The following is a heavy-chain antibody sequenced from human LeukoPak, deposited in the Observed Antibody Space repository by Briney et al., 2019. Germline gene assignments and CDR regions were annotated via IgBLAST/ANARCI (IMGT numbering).Heavy chain of an antibody. CDR2: IYHSGST. Sequence: SETLSLTCAVSGYSISSGYYWGWIRQPPGKGLEWIGSIYHSGSTYYNPSLKSRVTISVDTSKNQFSLKLSSVTAADTAVYYCARDVRMRCSSTSCNDPGWFDPWGQGTLVTVSS. D-gene: IGHD2-2*01. V-gene: IGHV4-38-2*02. J-gene: IGHJ5*02. CDR3: ARDVRMRCSSTSCNDPGWFDP. CDR1: GYSISSGYY.